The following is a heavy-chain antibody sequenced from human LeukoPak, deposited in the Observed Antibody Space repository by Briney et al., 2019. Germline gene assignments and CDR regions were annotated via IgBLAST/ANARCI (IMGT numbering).Heavy chain of an antibody. D-gene: IGHD2-2*01. J-gene: IGHJ5*02. CDR2: IKQDGSEK. CDR1: GFTFSSYS. V-gene: IGHV3-7*04. CDR3: ARGTSHSPNWFDP. Sequence: GGSLRLSCAASGFTFSSYSMSWVRQAPGKGLEWVANIKQDGSEKYFVDSVKGRFTVSRDNAKNSLYLQMNSLRAEDTAVYYCARGTSHSPNWFDPWGRGTLVTVSS.